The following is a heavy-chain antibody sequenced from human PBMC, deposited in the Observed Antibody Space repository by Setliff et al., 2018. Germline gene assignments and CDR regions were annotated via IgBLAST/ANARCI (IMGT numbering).Heavy chain of an antibody. Sequence: SGPTLVNPTETLTLACTVSGFSLSNTKMGVSWVRQPPGKALEWLAHIFSNDEKSYSPSLQTRLTISKDTSKSQVVLTMTNMDPADTGTYSCARTRDDPYYYDSRDYYYDAFDMWGQGTLVTVSS. CDR3: ARTRDDPYYYDSRDYYYDAFDM. J-gene: IGHJ3*02. CDR1: GFSLSNTKMG. CDR2: IFSNDEK. D-gene: IGHD3-22*01. V-gene: IGHV2-26*01.